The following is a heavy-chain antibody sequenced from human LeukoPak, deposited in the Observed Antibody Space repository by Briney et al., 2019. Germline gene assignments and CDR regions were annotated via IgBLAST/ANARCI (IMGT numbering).Heavy chain of an antibody. CDR1: GYTFTSYG. CDR2: ISAYNGNT. V-gene: IGHV1-18*01. CDR3: ARDDNLRKRLDY. Sequence: GASVKVSCKASGYTFTSYGISWVRQAPGQGLEWTGWISAYNGNTNYAQKLQGTVTMTTDTSTSTAYMELRSLRSDDTAVYYCARDDNLRKRLDYWGQGTLVTVSS. D-gene: IGHD1-1*01. J-gene: IGHJ4*02.